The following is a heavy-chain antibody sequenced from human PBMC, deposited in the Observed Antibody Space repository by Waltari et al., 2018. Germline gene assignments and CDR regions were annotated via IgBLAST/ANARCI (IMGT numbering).Heavy chain of an antibody. CDR2: RSYSGGST. D-gene: IGHD1-1*01. V-gene: IGHV3-23*03. CDR1: GFTFSRKD. Sequence: EVQLLESGGGLAQPGGSLRLSCEASGFTFSRKDRTWVRQAPGKGLEWVSRSYSGGSTNYADSVKGRFTVSRDNSKNTLYLQMSNLRGEDTAVYYCAKGGDTGTYGFFDFWGQGTLVSVSS. J-gene: IGHJ4*02. CDR3: AKGGDTGTYGFFDF.